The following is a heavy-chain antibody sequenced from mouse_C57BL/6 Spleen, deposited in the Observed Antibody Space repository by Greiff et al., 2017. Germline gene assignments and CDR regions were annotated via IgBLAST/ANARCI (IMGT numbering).Heavy chain of an antibody. D-gene: IGHD3-3*01. CDR2: IYPGDGDT. Sequence: VQLQQSGAELVKPGASVKISCKASGYAFSSYWMNWVKQRPGKGLEWIGQIYPGDGDTNYNGKFKGKATLTADKSSSTAYMQLSSLTSEDSAVYFCAREGGTWYYFDYGGQGTTLTVSS. J-gene: IGHJ2*01. V-gene: IGHV1-80*01. CDR1: GYAFSSYW. CDR3: AREGGTWYYFDY.